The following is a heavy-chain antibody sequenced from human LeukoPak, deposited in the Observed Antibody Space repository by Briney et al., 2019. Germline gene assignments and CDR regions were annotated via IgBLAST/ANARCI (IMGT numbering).Heavy chain of an antibody. CDR1: GYTFSGYY. CDR2: IKPNSGDT. Sequence: GASVKVSCKASGYTFSGYYMHWVRQAPGQGLEWMGWIKPNSGDTKYAQKFQGRVTMTGDTSINTAYMELSSLRSDDTAMYYCARDRAAVAGQYFFDYWGQGALVTVSS. CDR3: ARDRAAVAGQYFFDY. D-gene: IGHD6-19*01. V-gene: IGHV1-2*02. J-gene: IGHJ4*02.